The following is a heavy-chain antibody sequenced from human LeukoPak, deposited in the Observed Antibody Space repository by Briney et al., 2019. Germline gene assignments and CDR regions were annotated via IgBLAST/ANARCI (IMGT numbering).Heavy chain of an antibody. D-gene: IGHD2-2*01. CDR1: GFTFSSYA. Sequence: GGSLRLSCSASGFTFSSYAVHWVRQAPGKGLEYVSAISSNGGSTYYADSVKGRFTISRDNSKNTLYLQMSSLRAEDTAVYYCVKGGCSSTSCPIDYWGQGTLVTVSS. CDR3: VKGGCSSTSCPIDY. V-gene: IGHV3-64D*06. J-gene: IGHJ4*02. CDR2: ISSNGGST.